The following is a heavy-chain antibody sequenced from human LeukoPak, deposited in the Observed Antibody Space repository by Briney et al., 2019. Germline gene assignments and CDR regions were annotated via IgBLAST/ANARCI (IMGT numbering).Heavy chain of an antibody. CDR1: KFTFSNYA. D-gene: IGHD2-15*01. V-gene: IGHV3-30-3*01. CDR3: ARDTRGSPSFRSWFDP. Sequence: GGSLRLSCAASKFTFSNYAMHWVRQAPGKGPEWVAVISYDGSDKYYVDYMKGRFTFSRDNSKNTLYLQMNSLRADDTAVYYCARDTRGSPSFRSWFDPWGQGTLVTVSS. CDR2: ISYDGSDK. J-gene: IGHJ5*02.